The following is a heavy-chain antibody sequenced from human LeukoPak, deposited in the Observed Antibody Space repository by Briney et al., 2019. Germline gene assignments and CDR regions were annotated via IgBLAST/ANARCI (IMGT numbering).Heavy chain of an antibody. Sequence: SQTLSLTCAVSGGSISSGGYSWSWIRQPPGKGLEWIGYIYYSGSTNYNPSLKSRVTISVDTSKNQFSLKLSSVTAADTAVYYCARDLYVWGSYRNKYDAFDIWGQGTMVTVSS. CDR2: IYYSGST. V-gene: IGHV4-30-2*01. D-gene: IGHD3-16*02. CDR1: GGSISSGGYS. J-gene: IGHJ3*02. CDR3: ARDLYVWGSYRNKYDAFDI.